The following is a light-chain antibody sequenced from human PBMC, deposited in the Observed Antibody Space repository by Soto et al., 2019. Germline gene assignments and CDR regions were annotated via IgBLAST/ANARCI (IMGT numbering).Light chain of an antibody. CDR3: QSYDNRLSGLSYV. Sequence: QSVLAQPPSASGTPGQRVTISCSGSSSNIGSNTVNWYQQLPGTAPKLLIYSNNQRPSGVPDRFSGSKSGTSASLAISGLQAEDEADYYCQSYDNRLSGLSYVFGTGTKVTVL. CDR1: SSNIGSNT. V-gene: IGLV1-44*01. J-gene: IGLJ1*01. CDR2: SNN.